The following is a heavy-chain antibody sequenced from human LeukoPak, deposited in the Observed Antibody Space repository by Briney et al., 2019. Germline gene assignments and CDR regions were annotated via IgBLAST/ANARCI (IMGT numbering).Heavy chain of an antibody. V-gene: IGHV3-66*01. CDR2: IYSGGST. Sequence: PGGSLRLSCAASGFTVSSNYMSWVREAPGKGLEWVSVIYSGGSTYYTDSVKGRFTISRDNSKNTRYLHMNSLRDEDTAVYYCARETTSDDYVWGSYRSPPYFDYWGQGTLVTVSS. J-gene: IGHJ4*02. CDR1: GFTVSSNY. D-gene: IGHD3-16*02. CDR3: ARETTSDDYVWGSYRSPPYFDY.